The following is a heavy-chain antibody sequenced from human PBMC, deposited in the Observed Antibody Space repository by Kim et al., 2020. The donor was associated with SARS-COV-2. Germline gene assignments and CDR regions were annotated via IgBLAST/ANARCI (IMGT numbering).Heavy chain of an antibody. D-gene: IGHD6-13*01. CDR2: INTNTGNP. CDR3: ARDSPLGIAAAGYLLHVMD. J-gene: IGHJ6*01. Sequence: ASEKVSCKASGYTFTSYAMNWVRQAPGQGLEWMGWINTNTGNPTYAQGFTGRFVFSLDTSVSTTYLQITSLKTEDPAVYYCARDSPLGIAAAGYLLHVMD. V-gene: IGHV7-4-1*02. CDR1: GYTFTSYA.